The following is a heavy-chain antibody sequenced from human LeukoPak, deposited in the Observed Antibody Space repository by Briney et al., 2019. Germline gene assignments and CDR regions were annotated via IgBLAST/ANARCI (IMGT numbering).Heavy chain of an antibody. D-gene: IGHD7-27*01. Sequence: GGSLRLSCVASGFTFSSYSMNWVRQAPGKGLEWVSAISSSSSYIFYADSVKGRFTISRDNAKNSLYLQMNSLRAEDTAVYYCAKDGEGSLLWPDAFDIWGQGTMVTVSS. CDR2: ISSSSSYI. CDR1: GFTFSSYS. CDR3: AKDGEGSLLWPDAFDI. V-gene: IGHV3-21*04. J-gene: IGHJ3*02.